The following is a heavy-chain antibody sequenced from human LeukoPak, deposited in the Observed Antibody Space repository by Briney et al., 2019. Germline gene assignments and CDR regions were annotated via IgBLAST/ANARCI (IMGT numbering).Heavy chain of an antibody. D-gene: IGHD4-17*01. CDR2: IHNSGST. Sequence: SETLSLTCTVSGGSITEYYWSWIRQPPGKGLQWIGYIHNSGSTNSNPSLKGRVTMSVDTSKNQFFLKLASVTAADTAVYYCAKYGLYSFDSWGQGTLVTVSS. CDR3: AKYGLYSFDS. CDR1: GGSITEYY. J-gene: IGHJ4*02. V-gene: IGHV4-59*01.